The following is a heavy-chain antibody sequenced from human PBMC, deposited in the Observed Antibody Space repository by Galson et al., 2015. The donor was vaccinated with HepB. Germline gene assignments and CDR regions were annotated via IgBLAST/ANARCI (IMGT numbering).Heavy chain of an antibody. CDR2: INAGNGNT. V-gene: IGHV1-3*01. D-gene: IGHD5-18*01. CDR1: GYTFTSYA. CDR3: ARNKYSYGATVDY. J-gene: IGHJ4*02. Sequence: SVKVSCKASGYTFTSYAMHWVRQAPGQRLEWMGWINAGNGNTKYSQKFQGRVTITRDTSASTAYMELSSLRSEDTAVYYCARNKYSYGATVDYWGQGTLVTVSS.